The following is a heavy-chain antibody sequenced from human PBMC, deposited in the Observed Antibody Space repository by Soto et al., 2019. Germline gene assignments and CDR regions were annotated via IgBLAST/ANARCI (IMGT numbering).Heavy chain of an antibody. J-gene: IGHJ4*02. CDR2: ISYDATNI. Sequence: QVLLMESGGGVVQPGRSLRLSCAASGFSFSSYGMHWVRQAPGKGLEWVAIISYDATNIYYADSVKGRFTISRDNSKNTLYFQMDSLRPKDTAVYFCGTEALYREEAYYFDYWGQGTLVTVSS. D-gene: IGHD1-26*01. CDR3: GTEALYREEAYYFDY. CDR1: GFSFSSYG. V-gene: IGHV3-30*03.